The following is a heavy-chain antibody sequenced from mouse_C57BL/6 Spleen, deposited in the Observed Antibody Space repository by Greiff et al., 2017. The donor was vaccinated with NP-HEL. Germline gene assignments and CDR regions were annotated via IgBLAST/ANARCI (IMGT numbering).Heavy chain of an antibody. J-gene: IGHJ3*01. Sequence: VKLQESGAELVRPGTSVKVSCKASGYAFTNYLIEWVKQRPGQGLEWIGVINPGSGGTNYNEKFKGKATLTADKSSSPAYMQLSSLTSEDSAVYFCARDGWDGFAYWGQGTLVTVSA. D-gene: IGHD4-1*01. CDR3: ARDGWDGFAY. CDR1: GYAFTNYL. V-gene: IGHV1-54*01. CDR2: INPGSGGT.